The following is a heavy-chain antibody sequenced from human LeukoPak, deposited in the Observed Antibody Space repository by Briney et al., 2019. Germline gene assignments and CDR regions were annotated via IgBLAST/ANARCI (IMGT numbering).Heavy chain of an antibody. V-gene: IGHV3-74*01. CDR1: GFTFSSYW. Sequence: GGSLRLSCVVSGFTFSSYWMHGVRQAPGRGLGWVSRINSDGCSTSYADSVKGRFTISRDNAKNTVYLQMHSLRADGAAGYHCARERREYSGYDPGWFDPWGQGTLVTDSP. D-gene: IGHD5-12*01. J-gene: IGHJ5*02. CDR2: INSDGCST. CDR3: ARERREYSGYDPGWFDP.